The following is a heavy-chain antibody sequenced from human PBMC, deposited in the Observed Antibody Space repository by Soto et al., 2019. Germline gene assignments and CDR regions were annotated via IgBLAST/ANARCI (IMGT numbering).Heavy chain of an antibody. J-gene: IGHJ4*02. CDR2: ISYDGSNK. CDR1: GFTFSSYG. D-gene: IGHD3-16*01. V-gene: IGHV3-30*18. CDR3: AKDHLSDDTFEFDY. Sequence: PGGSLRLSCAASGFTFSSYGMHWVRQAPGKGLEWVAVISYDGSNKYYADSVKGRFTISRDNSKNTLYLQMNSLRAEDTAVYYCAKDHLSDDTFEFDYWGRGTLVTVSS.